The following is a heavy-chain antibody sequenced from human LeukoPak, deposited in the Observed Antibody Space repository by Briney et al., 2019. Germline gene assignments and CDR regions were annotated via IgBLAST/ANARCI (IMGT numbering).Heavy chain of an antibody. J-gene: IGHJ3*02. CDR1: GGSFSGYY. CDR3: ARLRGYSYGLGAFDI. Sequence: SETLSLTCAVYGGSFSGYYWSWIRQPPGKGLEWIGYIYYSGSTNYNPSLKSRVTISVDTSKNQFSLKLSSVTAADTAVYYCARLRGYSYGLGAFDIWGQGTMVTVSS. V-gene: IGHV4-59*08. CDR2: IYYSGST. D-gene: IGHD5-18*01.